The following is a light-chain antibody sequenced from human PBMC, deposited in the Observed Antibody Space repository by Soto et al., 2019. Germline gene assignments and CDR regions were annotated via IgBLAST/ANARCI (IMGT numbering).Light chain of an antibody. V-gene: IGKV3-20*01. Sequence: EIVLTQSPGTLSLSPGERATLSCRASQSVSSAYLAWYQHKPGQPPTLLIYAASSRVTGIPDRFSGSGSGTDFTLTISRLEPEDFAVYYCQQYNKWPLTFGGGTKVEIK. CDR3: QQYNKWPLT. CDR1: QSVSSAY. J-gene: IGKJ4*01. CDR2: AAS.